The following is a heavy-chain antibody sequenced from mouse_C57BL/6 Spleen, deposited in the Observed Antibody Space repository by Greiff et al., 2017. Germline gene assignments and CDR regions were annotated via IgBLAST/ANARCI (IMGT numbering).Heavy chain of an antibody. J-gene: IGHJ2*01. CDR1: GYTFTDYE. V-gene: IGHV1-15*01. CDR2: IDPETGGT. CDR3: TRYGNPYYFDY. Sequence: QVQLQQSGAELVRPGASVTLSCKASGYTFTDYEMHWVKQTPVHGLEWIGAIDPETGGTAYNQKFKGKAILTADKSSSTAYMELRSLTSEASAVYYCTRYGNPYYFDYWGQGTTLTVSS. D-gene: IGHD2-1*01.